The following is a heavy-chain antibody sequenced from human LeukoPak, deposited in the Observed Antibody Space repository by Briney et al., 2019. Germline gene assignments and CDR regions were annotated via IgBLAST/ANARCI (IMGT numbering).Heavy chain of an antibody. Sequence: GGSLRLSCAASGFIVSSNHMNWVRQTPGQGLEWVSIIYINAGTTHYADSVKGRLIISRDNSENTVYLQMNNLRADDSAVYYCARDGSNFYFDYWGQGALVTVSS. V-gene: IGHV3-66*01. CDR1: GFIVSSNH. CDR2: IYINAGTT. D-gene: IGHD5-24*01. CDR3: ARDGSNFYFDY. J-gene: IGHJ4*02.